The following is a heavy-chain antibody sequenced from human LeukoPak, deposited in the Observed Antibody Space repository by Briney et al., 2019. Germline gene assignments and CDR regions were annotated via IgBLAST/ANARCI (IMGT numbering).Heavy chain of an antibody. CDR2: IWFDGSEQ. D-gene: IGHD3-16*02. CDR3: AREGDSRWGELSP. Sequence: GGSLRLSCAASGFTFSTYTIHWVRQAPGKGLEWVAVIWFDGSEQYYADSVKGRFIISRDNSKSTSNLQLNSLRAEDTAVYYCAREGDSRWGELSPWGQGTLVTVSS. CDR1: GFTFSTYT. J-gene: IGHJ1*01. V-gene: IGHV3-33*01.